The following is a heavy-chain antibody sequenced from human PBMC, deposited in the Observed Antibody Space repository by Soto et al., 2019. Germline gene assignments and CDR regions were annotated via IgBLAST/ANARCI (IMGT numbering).Heavy chain of an antibody. J-gene: IGHJ4*02. D-gene: IGHD1-26*01. CDR1: GFTFSQYD. CDR3: AKDRDYYSHYSGNDD. V-gene: IGHV3-30*18. Sequence: QVQLVESGGGVVPPGRSLRLSCAASGFTFSQYDMHWVRPAPGKGLEWVAVISYDGTNNYYADSLKGRFTISRDNSENTLYLQMTSLRPEDTAVYFCAKDRDYYSHYSGNDDWGQGTLGTVSS. CDR2: ISYDGTNN.